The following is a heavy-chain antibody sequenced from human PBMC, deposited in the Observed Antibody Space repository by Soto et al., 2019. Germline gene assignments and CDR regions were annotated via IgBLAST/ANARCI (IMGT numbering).Heavy chain of an antibody. J-gene: IGHJ6*02. Sequence: QVQLQESGPGLVKPSETLSLTCTVSGGSINSYYGNWIRQPPGKGLEWIGYIYYSGSTNYNPTLKSRVTISLDTSKTQFSLKLSSVTAADTAVYYCARWGGGMDVWGQGTTVTVSS. D-gene: IGHD1-26*01. CDR1: GGSINSYY. V-gene: IGHV4-59*01. CDR3: ARWGGGMDV. CDR2: IYYSGST.